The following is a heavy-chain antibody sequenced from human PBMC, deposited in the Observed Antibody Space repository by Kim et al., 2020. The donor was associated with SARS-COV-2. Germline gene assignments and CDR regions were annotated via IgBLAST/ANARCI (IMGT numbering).Heavy chain of an antibody. D-gene: IGHD6-19*01. J-gene: IGHJ6*03. Sequence: YGGSFSGYYGGWIRQPPGKGLEWIGEINHSGSTNYNPSLKSRVTISVDTSKNQFSLKLSSVTAADTAVYYCARGTRQWLVRGPYYYYMDV. CDR3: ARGTRQWLVRGPYYYYMDV. V-gene: IGHV4-34*01. CDR2: INHSGST. CDR1: GGSFSGYY.